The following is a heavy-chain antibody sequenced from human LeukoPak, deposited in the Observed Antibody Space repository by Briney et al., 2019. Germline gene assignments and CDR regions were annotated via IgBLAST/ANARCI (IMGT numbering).Heavy chain of an antibody. Sequence: SETLSLTCTVSGGSISSGGYYWSWIRQHPGKGLEWIGYIYYSGSTYYNPSLKSRVTISVDTSKNQFSLKLSSVTAADTAVYYCASLATVAWQRQTDYWGQGTLVTVSS. CDR3: ASLATVAWQRQTDY. V-gene: IGHV4-31*03. D-gene: IGHD6-25*01. CDR1: GGSISSGGYY. CDR2: IYYSGST. J-gene: IGHJ4*02.